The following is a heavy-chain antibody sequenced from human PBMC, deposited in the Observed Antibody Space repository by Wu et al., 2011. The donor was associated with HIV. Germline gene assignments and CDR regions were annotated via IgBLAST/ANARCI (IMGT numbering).Heavy chain of an antibody. J-gene: IGHJ3*02. Sequence: VQLMQSGAEVKKPGATVKISCKVSGYTFTDYYIHWVQQAPGKGLQWMGLVDPEDDVALFAEKFQGRVTMTADTAIDTAYMEFNSLRPEDTAVYYCATGTLNRALAANAFDIWGQGQWSPSPQ. CDR3: ATGTLNRALAANAFDI. CDR1: GYTFTDYY. V-gene: IGHV1-69-2*01. D-gene: IGHD1-14*01. CDR2: VDPEDDVA.